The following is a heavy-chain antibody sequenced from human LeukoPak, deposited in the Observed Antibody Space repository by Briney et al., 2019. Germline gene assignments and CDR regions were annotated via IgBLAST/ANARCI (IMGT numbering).Heavy chain of an antibody. V-gene: IGHV3-23*01. Sequence: GGSLRLSCAASGFTFSSYAMNWVRQAPGKGLEWVSYTSSSGGSTYYADSVKGRFTISRDSSKNTLYLQMNSLRAEDTAVYYCAKAGEGSGWYLGYFEYWGQGTLVTVSS. CDR2: TSSSGGST. CDR3: AKAGEGSGWYLGYFEY. D-gene: IGHD6-19*01. CDR1: GFTFSSYA. J-gene: IGHJ4*02.